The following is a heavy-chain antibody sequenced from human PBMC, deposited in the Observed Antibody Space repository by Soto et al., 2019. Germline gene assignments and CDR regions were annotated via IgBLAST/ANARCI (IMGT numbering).Heavy chain of an antibody. Sequence: QVQLVQSGAEVKRPGASVKVSCEASGYTFTSYYMHWVRQAPGQGLEWMGIINPSGGSTSYAQKFQGGVTRTRDRSTRTVYMEISSLRSEDTAVYYCAREVMARITLGGVNDIRGRYFDLWGRGTLVTVSS. J-gene: IGHJ2*01. CDR2: INPSGGST. V-gene: IGHV1-46*03. CDR3: AREVMARITLGGVNDIRGRYFDL. D-gene: IGHD3-16*01. CDR1: GYTFTSYY.